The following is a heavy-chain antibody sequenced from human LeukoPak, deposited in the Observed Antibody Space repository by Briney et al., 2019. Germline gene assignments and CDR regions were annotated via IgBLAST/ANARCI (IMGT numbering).Heavy chain of an antibody. CDR1: GFTFGDYA. Sequence: GRSLRLSCTASGFTFGDYAMSWFRQAPGKGLEWVGFIRSKAYGGTTEYAASVKGRFTISRDDSKSIAYLQMNSLKTEDTAVYYCTREGFGLRLGECDYWGQGTLVTVSS. CDR2: IRSKAYGGTT. V-gene: IGHV3-49*03. J-gene: IGHJ4*02. D-gene: IGHD3-16*01. CDR3: TREGFGLRLGECDY.